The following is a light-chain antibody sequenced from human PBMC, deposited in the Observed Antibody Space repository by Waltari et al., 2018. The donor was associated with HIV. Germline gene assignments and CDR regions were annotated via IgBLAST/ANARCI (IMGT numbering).Light chain of an antibody. Sequence: SYEVTQPPSVSVSPGQTARITCSGHKLGNKYTAWYQQKPGQSPVLVIYEDNKRRSGTPVRFSGSNSADTATLTISGTQAMDEADYYCQACDSSTVVFGGGTRLTVL. J-gene: IGLJ2*01. CDR2: EDN. CDR1: KLGNKY. CDR3: QACDSSTVV. V-gene: IGLV3-1*01.